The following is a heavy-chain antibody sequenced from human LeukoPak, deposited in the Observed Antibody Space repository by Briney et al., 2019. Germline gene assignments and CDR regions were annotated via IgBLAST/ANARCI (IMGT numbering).Heavy chain of an antibody. CDR2: ISAYNGNT. V-gene: IGHV1-18*04. Sequence: ASVKVSCKASGYTFTGYYMHWMRQAPGQGLEWMGWISAYNGNTNYAQKLQGRVTMTTDTSTSTAYMELRSLRSDDTAVYYCARDGPIVGATTRSGVYGMDVWGQGTTVTVSS. CDR1: GYTFTGYY. J-gene: IGHJ6*02. D-gene: IGHD1-26*01. CDR3: ARDGPIVGATTRSGVYGMDV.